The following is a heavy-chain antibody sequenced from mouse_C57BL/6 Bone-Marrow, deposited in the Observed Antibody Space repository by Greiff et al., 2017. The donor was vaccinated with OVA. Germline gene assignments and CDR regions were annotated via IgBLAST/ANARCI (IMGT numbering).Heavy chain of an antibody. CDR1: GFTFSDYG. D-gene: IGHD2-5*01. CDR3: ARPYYSNYGEVDY. Sequence: EVKLMESGGGLVKPGGSLKLSCAASGFTFSDYGMHWVRQAPEKGLEWVAYISSGSSTIYYADTVKGRFTISRDNAKNTLFLQMTRRRSENTAMYYCARPYYSNYGEVDYWGQGTTRTVSS. V-gene: IGHV5-17*01. CDR2: ISSGSSTI. J-gene: IGHJ2*01.